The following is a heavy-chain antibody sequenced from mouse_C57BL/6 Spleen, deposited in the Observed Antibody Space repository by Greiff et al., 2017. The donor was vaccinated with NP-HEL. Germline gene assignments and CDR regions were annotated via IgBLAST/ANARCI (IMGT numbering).Heavy chain of an antibody. CDR3: ARWSTTRAMDY. CDR2: IDPSDSYT. Sequence: QVQLQQPGAELVRPGTSVKLSCKASGYTFTSYWMHWVKQRPGQGLEWIGVIDPSDSYTNYNQKFKGKATLTVDTSSSTAYMQLSSLTSEDSAVYYCARWSTTRAMDYWGQGTSVTVSS. J-gene: IGHJ4*01. D-gene: IGHD1-1*01. CDR1: GYTFTSYW. V-gene: IGHV1-59*01.